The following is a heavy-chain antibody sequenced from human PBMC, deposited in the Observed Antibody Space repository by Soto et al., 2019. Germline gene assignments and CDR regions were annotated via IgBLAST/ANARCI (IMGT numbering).Heavy chain of an antibody. D-gene: IGHD6-25*01. Sequence: PSETLSLTCTVSGGSISSYFWSWIRQPPGRGLEWIGHIHYSGSTNYNPSLKSRVTISVDTSKNQVSLKLSSLTAADTAMYFCARQVSSAWPPYYYDMDVWGQGTTVT. CDR1: GGSISSYF. V-gene: IGHV4-59*08. CDR2: IHYSGST. CDR3: ARQVSSAWPPYYYDMDV. J-gene: IGHJ6*02.